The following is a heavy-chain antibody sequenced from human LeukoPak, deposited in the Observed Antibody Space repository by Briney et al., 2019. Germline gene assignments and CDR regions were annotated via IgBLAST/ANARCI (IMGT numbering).Heavy chain of an antibody. CDR3: ECPPGPSNSDP. D-gene: IGHD1-1*01. J-gene: IGHJ5*02. V-gene: IGHV3-21*06. CDR1: GFTFCRYS. CDR2: ISSAGSYI. Sequence: GGSLRLSCAASGFTFCRYSMNWLAQAPGKGLEGVSSISSAGSYIHYADSVKGRFTTPRGNTKHSLYLQMGSLAAEDTAIYYCECPPGPSNSDPWGQGTVVIVSS.